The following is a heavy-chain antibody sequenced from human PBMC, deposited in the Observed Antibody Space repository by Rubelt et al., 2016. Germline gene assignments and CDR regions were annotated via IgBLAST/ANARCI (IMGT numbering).Heavy chain of an antibody. CDR1: GGSISSSSYY. CDR2: IYYSGST. D-gene: IGHD3-10*01. J-gene: IGHJ4*02. Sequence: QLQLQESGPGLVKPSETLSLTCTVSGGSISSSSYYWGWIRQPPGKGLEWIGSIYYSGSTYYNPSLKSRVTISVDTSKNQFSLKLSSVTAADTAVYYCARAPYGSGILCDYWGQGTLVTVSS. V-gene: IGHV4-39*01. CDR3: ARAPYGSGILCDY.